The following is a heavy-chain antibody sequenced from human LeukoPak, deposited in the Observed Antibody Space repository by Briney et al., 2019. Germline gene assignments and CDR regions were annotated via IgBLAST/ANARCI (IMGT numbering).Heavy chain of an antibody. V-gene: IGHV1-8*01. CDR1: GYTFTSYD. D-gene: IGHD6-13*01. CDR2: MNPNSGNT. Sequence: ASVKVSCKASGYTFTSYDINWVRQATGQGLVWMGWMNPNSGNTGYAQKFQGRVTMTRNTSISTAYMELSSLRSEDTAVYYCARGAGGAAAGTSNWFDPWGQGTLVTVSS. J-gene: IGHJ5*02. CDR3: ARGAGGAAAGTSNWFDP.